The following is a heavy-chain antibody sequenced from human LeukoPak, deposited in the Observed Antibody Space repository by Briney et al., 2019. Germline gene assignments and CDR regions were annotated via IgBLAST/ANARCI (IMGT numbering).Heavy chain of an antibody. CDR2: INHSGST. Sequence: PSETLSLTCAVYGGSFSDYYWSWIRQPPGKGLEWIGEINHSGSTNYNPSLKSRVTISVDTSKNQFSLKLSSVTAADTAVYYCARLGSSGYYYHFDHWGQGTLVTVSS. J-gene: IGHJ4*02. CDR3: ARLGSSGYYYHFDH. D-gene: IGHD3-22*01. V-gene: IGHV4-34*01. CDR1: GGSFSDYY.